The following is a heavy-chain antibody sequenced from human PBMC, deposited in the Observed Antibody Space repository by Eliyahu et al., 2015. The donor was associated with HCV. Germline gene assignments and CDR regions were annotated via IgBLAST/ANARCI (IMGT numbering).Heavy chain of an antibody. CDR3: AKFEESPTLHCGGTGCYREGFDY. V-gene: IGHV3-23*01. CDR1: GFTFRNYA. Sequence: EVQLLESGGGLVQPGGSLRLSCTVSGFTFRNYAMSWARRAPGKGLEWVSSVSGGADTTYYADSVKGRFTISRDNSKNILSLQMNYLTADDTAVYYCAKFEESPTLHCGGTGCYREGFDYWGQGTRVTVSS. CDR2: VSGGADTT. D-gene: IGHD2-2*02. J-gene: IGHJ4*02.